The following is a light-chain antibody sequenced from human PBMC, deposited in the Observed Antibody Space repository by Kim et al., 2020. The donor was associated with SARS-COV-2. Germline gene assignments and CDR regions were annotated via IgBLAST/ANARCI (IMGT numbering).Light chain of an antibody. CDR2: AAS. CDR3: QQYDNWPGT. V-gene: IGKV3-15*01. Sequence: EIVMRQSPATLSVSPGEGATLSCRATQSVSNNVAWYQQHPGQPPRLLMYAASTRATGIPARFSGSGSGTEFTLTISSLQSEDIAIYHCQQYDNWPGTFGQGTKLEI. J-gene: IGKJ2*01. CDR1: QSVSNN.